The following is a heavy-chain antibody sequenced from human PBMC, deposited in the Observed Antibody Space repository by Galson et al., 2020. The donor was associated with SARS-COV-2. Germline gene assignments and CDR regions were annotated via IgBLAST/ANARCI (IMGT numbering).Heavy chain of an antibody. J-gene: IGHJ6*03. Sequence: ASVKVSCKAFGYTFTSYDINWVRQATGQGLAWMGWMNPNSGDTGYAQKFQGRVTMTRNTSISTAYMELSSLRSEDTAVYYCARGRAYFDWSPGGYYYMDVWGKGTTVTVSS. V-gene: IGHV1-8*01. CDR1: GYTFTSYD. D-gene: IGHD3-9*01. CDR3: ARGRAYFDWSPGGYYYMDV. CDR2: MNPNSGDT.